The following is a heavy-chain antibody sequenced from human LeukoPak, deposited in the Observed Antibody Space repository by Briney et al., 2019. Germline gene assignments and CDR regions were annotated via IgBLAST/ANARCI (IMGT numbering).Heavy chain of an antibody. J-gene: IGHJ4*02. Sequence: PGGSLRLSCAASGFTFSSFEMSWVRQAPGKGLEWISYISSSGSGSTFYYADYVKGRFTISRDNAKNSLYLHMDSLRVEDTAVYYCARVPRYSSPLDYWGQGTLVTVSS. D-gene: IGHD6-13*01. CDR1: GFTFSSFE. CDR2: ISSSGSGSTF. V-gene: IGHV3-48*03. CDR3: ARVPRYSSPLDY.